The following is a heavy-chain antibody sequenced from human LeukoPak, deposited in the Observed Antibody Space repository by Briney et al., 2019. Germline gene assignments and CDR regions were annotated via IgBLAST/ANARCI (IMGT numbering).Heavy chain of an antibody. Sequence: ASVKVSCKASGYSFTSNYIHWVRQAPGQGLEWMGMIYPRDCSTSYAQKFQGRVTVTRDTSASTVHMELSSLRSEDTAVYYCARDSSGGDYWGQGTLVTVSS. D-gene: IGHD6-19*01. V-gene: IGHV1-46*01. CDR1: GYSFTSNY. J-gene: IGHJ4*02. CDR2: IYPRDCST. CDR3: ARDSSGGDY.